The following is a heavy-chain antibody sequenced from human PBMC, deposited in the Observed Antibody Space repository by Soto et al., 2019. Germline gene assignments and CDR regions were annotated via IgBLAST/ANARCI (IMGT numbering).Heavy chain of an antibody. D-gene: IGHD1-26*01. CDR2: IIPIFGTA. CDR1: GGTFSSYA. J-gene: IGHJ4*02. CDR3: ARDARWELPGSYYFDY. Sequence: QVQLVQSGAEVQKPGSSVKVSCKASGGTFSSYAISWVRQAPGQGLEWMGGIIPIFGTANYAQKFQGRVTITADESTSTAYMELSSLRSEDTAVYYCARDARWELPGSYYFDYWGQGTLVTVSS. V-gene: IGHV1-69*01.